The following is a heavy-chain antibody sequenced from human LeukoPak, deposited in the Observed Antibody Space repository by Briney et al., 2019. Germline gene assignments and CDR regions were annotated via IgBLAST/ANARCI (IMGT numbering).Heavy chain of an antibody. CDR1: GFTFSDYY. J-gene: IGHJ4*01. Sequence: GGSLRLSCAASGFTFSDYYMSWVRQPPGKGLMWVSQISTDGSQTFYADSVKGRFTISRDNAQNTLFLQMDSLRPEDTAVYYCVWSLAFCGLWGQGTLVTVSS. CDR2: ISTDGSQT. CDR3: VWSLAFCGL. D-gene: IGHD3-3*01. V-gene: IGHV3-74*01.